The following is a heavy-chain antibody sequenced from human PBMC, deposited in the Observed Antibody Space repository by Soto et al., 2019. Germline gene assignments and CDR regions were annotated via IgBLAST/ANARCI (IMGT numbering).Heavy chain of an antibody. D-gene: IGHD5-18*01. V-gene: IGHV3-30-3*01. J-gene: IGHJ6*02. CDR3: AREDDYCYRYINYGLDV. Sequence: QAQLVESGGGVVQPGRSLRLSCAASGFTFNIYALHWVRQAPGKGLEWVAVISFDGTKKYYSDSVKGRFTISRDNLKNTLYLQMNNLRVEDAALYFCAREDDYCYRYINYGLDVWGQWTTVTLSS. CDR2: ISFDGTKK. CDR1: GFTFNIYA.